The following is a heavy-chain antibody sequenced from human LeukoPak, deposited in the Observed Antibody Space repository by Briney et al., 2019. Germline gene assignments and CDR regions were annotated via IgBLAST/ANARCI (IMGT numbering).Heavy chain of an antibody. V-gene: IGHV4-34*01. J-gene: IGHJ4*02. CDR1: GFTFSSSA. Sequence: GSLRLSCAASGFTFSSSAMTWVRQAPGKGLEWIGEINHRGSTNLNPSLKSRVTLSVDTSKHQFSLKLTSVTAADAAVYYCASSVGSTDYWGQGTLVTVSS. CDR3: ASSVGSTDY. CDR2: INHRGST. D-gene: IGHD1-26*01.